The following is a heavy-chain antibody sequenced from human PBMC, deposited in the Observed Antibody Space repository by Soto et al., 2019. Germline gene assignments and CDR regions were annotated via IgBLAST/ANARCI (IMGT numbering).Heavy chain of an antibody. Sequence: QVQLPESGPGLVKPSETLSLTCTVSGGSISSYYWSWIRQPPGKGLEWIGYIYYSGSTNYNPSLKSRVTISVDTSKNQFSLKLSSVTAADTAVYYCARVGEGDSYCGGDCYSYWFDPWGQGTLVTVSS. J-gene: IGHJ5*02. CDR2: IYYSGST. V-gene: IGHV4-59*01. CDR1: GGSISSYY. CDR3: ARVGEGDSYCGGDCYSYWFDP. D-gene: IGHD2-21*02.